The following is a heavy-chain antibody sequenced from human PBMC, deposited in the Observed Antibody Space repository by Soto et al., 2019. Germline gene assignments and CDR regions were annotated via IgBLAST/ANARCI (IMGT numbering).Heavy chain of an antibody. Sequence: QITLKESGPTLVKPTQTLTLTCTFSGFSLSTSGVGVGWIRQPPGKALEWLALIYWDDDKRYSPSLKSRLTITKDTSKNQVVLTMTNMDPVDTATYYCAHIQGRITIFGVVPNWFDPWGQGTLVTVSS. J-gene: IGHJ5*02. V-gene: IGHV2-5*02. D-gene: IGHD3-3*01. CDR1: GFSLSTSGVG. CDR2: IYWDDDK. CDR3: AHIQGRITIFGVVPNWFDP.